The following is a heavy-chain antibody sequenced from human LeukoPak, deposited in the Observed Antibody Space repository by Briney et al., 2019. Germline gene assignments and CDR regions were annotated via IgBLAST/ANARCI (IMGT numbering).Heavy chain of an antibody. V-gene: IGHV3-48*03. J-gene: IGHJ6*04. D-gene: IGHD3-10*02. CDR2: ISSSGSTI. CDR1: GFTFSSYE. CDR3: AELGMIGGV. Sequence: GGSLRLSCAASGFTFSSYEMNWVRQAPGKGLEWVSYISSSGSTIYYADSGKGRFTISRDNAKNSLYLQMNSLRAEDTAVYYCAELGMIGGVWGKGTTVIISS.